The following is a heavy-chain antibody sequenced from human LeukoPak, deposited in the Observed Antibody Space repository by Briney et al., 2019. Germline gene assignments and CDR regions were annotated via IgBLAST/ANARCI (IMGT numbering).Heavy chain of an antibody. CDR3: ASGGRGNCDY. D-gene: IGHD1-26*01. J-gene: IGHJ4*02. CDR2: INPSGGST. V-gene: IGHV1-46*03. Sequence: ASVKVSCKASGYTFTSYYMHWVRQAPGQGLEWMGIINPSGGSTSYAQKFQGRVTMTRDTSTSTVCMELGSLRSEDTAIYYCASGGRGNCDYWGQGTLVTVSS. CDR1: GYTFTSYY.